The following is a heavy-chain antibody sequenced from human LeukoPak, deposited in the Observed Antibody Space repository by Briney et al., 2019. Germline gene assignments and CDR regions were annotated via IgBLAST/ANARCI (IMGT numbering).Heavy chain of an antibody. CDR2: IKSKTDGGTT. CDR1: GFTFSNAW. CDR3: TTLVGATGDYYYYMDV. V-gene: IGHV3-15*01. J-gene: IGHJ6*03. Sequence: GGSLRLSCAASGFTFSNAWMSWVRQAPGKGLEWVGRIKSKTDGGTTDYAAPVKGRFTISRDDSKNTLYLQMNSLKTEDTAVYYCTTLVGATGDYYYYMDVWGKGTTVTISS. D-gene: IGHD1-26*01.